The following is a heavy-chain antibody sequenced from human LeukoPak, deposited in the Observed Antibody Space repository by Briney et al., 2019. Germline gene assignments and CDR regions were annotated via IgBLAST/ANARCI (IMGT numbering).Heavy chain of an antibody. CDR3: ARVPSRMVATTSDYYYYYMDV. CDR1: GYTFTSYD. D-gene: IGHD5-12*01. CDR2: MNPNSGNT. Sequence: ASVKVSCKASGYTFTSYDINWVRQATGQGLEWMGWMNPNSGNTGYEQKFQGRVTITRNTSISTAYMELSSLRSEDTAVYYCARVPSRMVATTSDYYYYYMDVWGKGTTVTVSS. V-gene: IGHV1-8*03. J-gene: IGHJ6*03.